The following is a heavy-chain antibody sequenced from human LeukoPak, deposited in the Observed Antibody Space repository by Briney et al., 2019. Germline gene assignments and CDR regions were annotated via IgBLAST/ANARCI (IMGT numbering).Heavy chain of an antibody. CDR3: ARSRDYGTDYYFDY. CDR2: IYPGDSDT. D-gene: IGHD4-17*01. J-gene: IGHJ4*02. V-gene: IGHV5-51*01. Sequence: GESLKISCKGPGYTFTSYWLGWVRQMPGKGLEWMGIIYPGDSDTRYSPSFQGQVTISADKSISTAFLQWSSLKASDTAMYYCARSRDYGTDYYFDYWGQGTLVTVSS. CDR1: GYTFTSYW.